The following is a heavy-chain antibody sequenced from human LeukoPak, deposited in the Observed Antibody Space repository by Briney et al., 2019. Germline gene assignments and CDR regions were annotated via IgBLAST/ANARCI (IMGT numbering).Heavy chain of an antibody. D-gene: IGHD5-18*01. J-gene: IGHJ4*02. CDR2: ISSSSSYI. V-gene: IGHV3-21*01. Sequence: KSGGSLRLSCAASGFTFSSYSMNWVRQAPGKGLEWVSSISSSSSYIYYADSVKGRFAISRDNAKNSLYLQMNSLRAEDTAVYYCARDLDTATLLRHRVWGHDYWGQGTLVTVSS. CDR3: ARDLDTATLLRHRVWGHDY. CDR1: GFTFSSYS.